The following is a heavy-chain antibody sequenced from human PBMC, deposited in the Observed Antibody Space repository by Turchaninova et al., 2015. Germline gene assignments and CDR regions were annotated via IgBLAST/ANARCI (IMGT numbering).Heavy chain of an antibody. CDR2: IYYSGST. J-gene: IGHJ3*02. V-gene: IGHV4-39*07. CDR3: ARVNLYYYDSSGYQNAFDI. D-gene: IGHD3-22*01. Sequence: QLQLQESGPGLVMTSATLSPTCTVTCGSHRRISYYWAWFRQPSGKVRKSIGSIYYSGSTTYNPSLMSRVTMSIDTSKNQFSLKLSSVTAADTAVYYCARVNLYYYDSSGYQNAFDIWGQGTMVTVSS. CDR1: CGSHRRISYY.